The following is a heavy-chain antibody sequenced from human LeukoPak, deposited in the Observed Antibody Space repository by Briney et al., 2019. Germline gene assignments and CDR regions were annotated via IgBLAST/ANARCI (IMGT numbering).Heavy chain of an antibody. J-gene: IGHJ4*02. V-gene: IGHV1-24*01. CDR2: FDPGDDER. CDR3: STETAGNY. Sequence: GASVKVSCKAFGHALKDLSIHWVRQAPGKGLEWLGGFDPGDDERMYAPKFQGRVTVTEDNSIDTAYMELTSLSSDDTGVYYCSTETAGNYWGQGTLVTVSS. CDR1: GHALKDLS.